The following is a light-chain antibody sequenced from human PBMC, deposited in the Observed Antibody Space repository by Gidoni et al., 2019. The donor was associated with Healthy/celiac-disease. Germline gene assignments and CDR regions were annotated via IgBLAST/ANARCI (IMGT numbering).Light chain of an antibody. CDR2: WAS. CDR1: QSVLYSSNNQNY. V-gene: IGKV4-1*01. CDR3: QQYYSTPWT. J-gene: IGKJ1*01. Sequence: DIVMTQSSDSLAVSLGERATINCKSSQSVLYSSNNQNYLAWYQQKPGQPPKLLIYWASTRESGVPDRFSGSGSGTDFTLTISSLQAEDVAVYYCQQYYSTPWTFXQXTKVEIK.